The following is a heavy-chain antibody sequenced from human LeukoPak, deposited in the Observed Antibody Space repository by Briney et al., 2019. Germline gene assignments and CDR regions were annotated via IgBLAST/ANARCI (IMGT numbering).Heavy chain of an antibody. CDR2: IYYSGRT. CDR3: ARARTWYSSSWYDAFDI. Sequence: SETLSLTCTVSGGSISNYYWTWIRQPPGKGLESIGFIYYSGRTIYNPSFESRVTISVDTSKNQFSLKLNSVTAADTAVYYCARARTWYSSSWYDAFDIWGQGTMVTVSS. D-gene: IGHD6-13*01. CDR1: GGSISNYY. J-gene: IGHJ3*02. V-gene: IGHV4-59*01.